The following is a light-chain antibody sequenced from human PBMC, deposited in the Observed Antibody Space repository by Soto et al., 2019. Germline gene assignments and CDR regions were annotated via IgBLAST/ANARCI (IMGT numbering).Light chain of an antibody. CDR3: QNYHLALGT. V-gene: IGKV1-27*01. J-gene: IGKJ5*01. CDR1: QDIINH. CDR2: GAS. Sequence: DIPMTQSPSSLSASVGDTVTITCRASQDIINHLAWYQQRPGKVPNLLIYGASLLHSGVPSRFRGSGSGTHFTLTISSLQPEDVATYYCQNYHLALGTFGQGTRLEIK.